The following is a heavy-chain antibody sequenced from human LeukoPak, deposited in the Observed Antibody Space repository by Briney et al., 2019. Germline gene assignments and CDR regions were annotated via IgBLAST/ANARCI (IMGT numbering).Heavy chain of an antibody. D-gene: IGHD6-13*01. V-gene: IGHV3-74*01. CDR1: GFTFSSYW. J-gene: IGHJ4*02. CDR3: AKDQEGYSIRRSFFDY. CDR2: INRDGSST. Sequence: PGGSLRLSCAASGFTFSSYWMHWVRQAPGKGLVWVSRINRDGSSTSYAHSVKGRFTISRDNAKNTLYLQMNSLRGEATAVYYCAKDQEGYSIRRSFFDYWGQGTLVTVSS.